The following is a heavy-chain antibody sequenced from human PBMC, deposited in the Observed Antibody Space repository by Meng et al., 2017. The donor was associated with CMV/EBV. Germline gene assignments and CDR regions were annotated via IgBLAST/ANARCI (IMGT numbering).Heavy chain of an antibody. V-gene: IGHV3-11*01. CDR3: ARGGDFWSGQFSLGYYGMDV. Sequence: GESLKISCAASGFTFSDYYMRWIRQAPGKGLEWVSYISSSGSTIYYADSVKGRFTISRDNAKNSLYLQINSLRAEDTAVYYCARGGDFWSGQFSLGYYGMDVWGQGTTVTVSS. D-gene: IGHD3-3*01. CDR2: ISSSGSTI. CDR1: GFTFSDYY. J-gene: IGHJ6*02.